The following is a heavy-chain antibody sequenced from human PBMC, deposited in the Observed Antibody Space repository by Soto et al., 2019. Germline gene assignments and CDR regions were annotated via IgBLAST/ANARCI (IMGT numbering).Heavy chain of an antibody. CDR1: GGSISSYY. CDR2: IYYSGST. Sequence: SETLSLTCTVSGGSISSYYWSWIRQPPGKGLEWIGYIYYSGSTNYNPSLKSRVTISVDTSKNQFSLKLSSVTAADTAVYYCAREVRYSYGPNYYYYYMDVWGKGTTVTVSS. CDR3: AREVRYSYGPNYYYYYMDV. D-gene: IGHD5-18*01. V-gene: IGHV4-59*01. J-gene: IGHJ6*03.